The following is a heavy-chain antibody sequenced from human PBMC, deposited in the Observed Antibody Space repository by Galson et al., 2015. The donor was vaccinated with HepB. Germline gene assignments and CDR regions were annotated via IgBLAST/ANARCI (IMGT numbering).Heavy chain of an antibody. V-gene: IGHV4-34*01. Sequence: SETLSLTCAVYGGSFSGYYWSWIRQPPGKGLEWIGEINHSGSTNYNPSLKSRVTMSVDTSKNQFSLKLSSVTAADTAGYYCARGGGYASSSWYWGSRDWFDPWGQGTLVTVSS. CDR2: INHSGST. CDR1: GGSFSGYY. CDR3: ARGGGYASSSWYWGSRDWFDP. D-gene: IGHD6-13*01. J-gene: IGHJ5*02.